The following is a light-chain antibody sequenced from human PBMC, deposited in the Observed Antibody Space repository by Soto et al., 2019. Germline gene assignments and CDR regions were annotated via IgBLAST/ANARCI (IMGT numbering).Light chain of an antibody. V-gene: IGLV2-14*01. Sequence: QSALTQPASVSGSPGQSITISCTGTSSDVGGYNYVSWYQQHPGKAPXFXIXDVSXXXXXXXXXXXGSXSGAXXSXTIXGXXXXXXXXYYXTSYTSSSTYVFGTGTKVTVL. CDR2: DVS. CDR3: TSYTSSSTYV. CDR1: SSDVGGYNY. J-gene: IGLJ1*01.